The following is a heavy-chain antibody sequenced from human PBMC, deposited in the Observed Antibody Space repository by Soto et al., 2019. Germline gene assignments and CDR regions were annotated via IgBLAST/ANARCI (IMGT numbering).Heavy chain of an antibody. CDR2: INDSGNI. CDR3: ARGLILWFGELSRRGGYYYYMDV. V-gene: IGHV4-34*01. J-gene: IGHJ6*03. CDR1: GGSFSGYQ. Sequence: QVQLQQWGAGLLKPSETLSLTCAVYGGSFSGYQWSWIRQTPGKGLEWSGEINDSGNINYNPSLKSRVTILLDTPKKQISLKLSSVTAAASAVYYCARGLILWFGELSRRGGYYYYMDVWGKGTTVTVSS. D-gene: IGHD3-10*01.